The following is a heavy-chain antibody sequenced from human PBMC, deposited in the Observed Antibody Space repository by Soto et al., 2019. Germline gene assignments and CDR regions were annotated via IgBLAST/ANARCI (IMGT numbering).Heavy chain of an antibody. CDR3: ARGVSNYYDKGPLLDY. CDR2: IYYSGST. J-gene: IGHJ4*02. CDR1: GGSISSGGYY. D-gene: IGHD3-22*01. V-gene: IGHV4-31*03. Sequence: TSETLSLTCTVSGGSISSGGYYWSWIRQHPGKGLEWIGYIYYSGSTYYNPSLKSRVTISVDMSKNQFSLKLSSVTAADTAVYYCARGVSNYYDKGPLLDYWGQGTLVTVSS.